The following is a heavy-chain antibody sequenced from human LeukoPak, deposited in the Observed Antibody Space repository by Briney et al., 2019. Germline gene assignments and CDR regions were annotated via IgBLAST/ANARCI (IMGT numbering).Heavy chain of an antibody. V-gene: IGHV3-33*08. CDR1: GFTFSSYG. D-gene: IGHD3-10*01. Sequence: QPGGSLRLSCAASGFTFSSYGMHWVRQAPGKGLEWVAVIWYDGSNKYYADSVKGRFTISRDNSKNTLYLQMNSLRAEDTAVYYCARGPIGGNWFDPWGQGTLVTVSS. CDR3: ARGPIGGNWFDP. CDR2: IWYDGSNK. J-gene: IGHJ5*02.